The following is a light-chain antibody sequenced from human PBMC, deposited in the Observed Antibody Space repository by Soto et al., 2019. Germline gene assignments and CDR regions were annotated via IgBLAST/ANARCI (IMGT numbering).Light chain of an antibody. V-gene: IGLV1-47*01. J-gene: IGLJ3*02. CDR1: TSNIGSRS. Sequence: QSVLSQPPSASETPGQRVTISCSGSTSNIGSRSVHWFQQFPGTAPKLLIYRDSQRPSGVPDRFTGSKSGTSASLAISGLQSDDEADYSCAAWDASRRAWVFGVGTQLTV. CDR2: RDS. CDR3: AAWDASRRAWV.